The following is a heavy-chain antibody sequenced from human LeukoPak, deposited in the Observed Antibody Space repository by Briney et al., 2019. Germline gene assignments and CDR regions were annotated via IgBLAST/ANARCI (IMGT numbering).Heavy chain of an antibody. CDR1: GGSFSGYH. Sequence: SETLSLTCAVYGGSFSGYHWTWIRQSPGKGLEWIGDINPSGSTYYNPSLKSRLTISVDTSKNQFSMKLRSVTAADTAVYYCARGRHDITMIVVVMTSVSYYLDVWGKGTTVTVS. J-gene: IGHJ6*03. D-gene: IGHD3-22*01. V-gene: IGHV4-34*01. CDR3: ARGRHDITMIVVVMTSVSYYLDV. CDR2: INPSGST.